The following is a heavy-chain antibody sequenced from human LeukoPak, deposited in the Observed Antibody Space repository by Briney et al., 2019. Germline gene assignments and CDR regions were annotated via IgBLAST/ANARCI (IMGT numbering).Heavy chain of an antibody. CDR1: GYSFTSYW. J-gene: IGHJ3*01. D-gene: IGHD3-22*01. CDR2: IYPNDSDT. V-gene: IGHV5-51*01. CDR3: ARPNITYYYDSSGYDGFDV. Sequence: GESLRISCKGSGYSFTSYWISWVRKMPGKGLEWMGIIYPNDSDTRYRPSFQGQVSISADKSINTAYLQWSSLKASDTAMYFCARPNITYYYDSSGYDGFDVWGQGTMVTVSS.